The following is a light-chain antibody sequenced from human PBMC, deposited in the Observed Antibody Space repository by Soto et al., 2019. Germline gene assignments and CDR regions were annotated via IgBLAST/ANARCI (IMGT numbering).Light chain of an antibody. V-gene: IGLV2-14*01. CDR2: EVT. Sequence: QSALTQPASVSGSPGQSITISCTGTSSDVGAYKYVSWYQQHPGKAPKLMIYEVTKRPSGVSNRFSGSKSGNTDSLTISGLQAEDEADYYCSSYSSSGTLVLFGVGTKLTVL. CDR3: SSYSSSGTLVL. J-gene: IGLJ2*01. CDR1: SSDVGAYKY.